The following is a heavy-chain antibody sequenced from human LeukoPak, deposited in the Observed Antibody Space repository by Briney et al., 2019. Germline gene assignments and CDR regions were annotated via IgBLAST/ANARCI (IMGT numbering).Heavy chain of an antibody. CDR1: GYTFTSYV. CDR2: ISAYNGNT. CDR3: AFVGYCSSTSCNDDY. Sequence: ASVKVSCKASGYTFTSYVISWVRQAPGQGLEWMGWISAYNGNTNYAQKLQGRVTMTTDTSTSTAYMELRSLRSDDTAVYYCAFVGYCSSTSCNDDYWGQGTLVTVSS. D-gene: IGHD2-2*01. V-gene: IGHV1-18*01. J-gene: IGHJ4*02.